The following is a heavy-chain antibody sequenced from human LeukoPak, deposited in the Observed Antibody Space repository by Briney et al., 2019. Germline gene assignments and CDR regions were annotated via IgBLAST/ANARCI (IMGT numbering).Heavy chain of an antibody. CDR1: GGSISSSSYY. CDR2: IYYSGST. CDR3: ARDPWTTVSHYDY. Sequence: SETLSLTCTVSGGSISSSSYYWGWIRQPPGKGLEWIGSIYYSGSTYYNPSLKSRVTISVDTSKNQFSLKLSSVTAADTAVYYCARDPWTTVSHYDYWGQGTLVTVSS. D-gene: IGHD4-11*01. J-gene: IGHJ4*02. V-gene: IGHV4-39*07.